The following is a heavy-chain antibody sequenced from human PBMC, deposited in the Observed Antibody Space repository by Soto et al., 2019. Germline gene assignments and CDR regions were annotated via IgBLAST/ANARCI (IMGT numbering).Heavy chain of an antibody. V-gene: IGHV3-74*01. CDR1: GFNFSNHW. CDR3: ARESGDLRLKWFGT. J-gene: IGHJ5*02. Sequence: VHLVESGGGLVQPGGSLRLSCAASGFNFSNHWMHWVRQRPAEGLVWVSRITSDGKSKAYAETVKGRFAISRDNAKDTLYLLLNGLTAEDTAVYYCARESGDLRLKWFGTWGQRTLVTVSS. D-gene: IGHD2-21*02. CDR2: ITSDGKSK.